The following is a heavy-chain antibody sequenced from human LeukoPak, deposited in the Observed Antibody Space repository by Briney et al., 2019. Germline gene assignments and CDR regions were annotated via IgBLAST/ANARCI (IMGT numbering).Heavy chain of an antibody. CDR2: IYHSGST. D-gene: IGHD2-8*01. CDR3: ARYTGVNGYYFDY. CDR1: GGSISSGGYY. J-gene: IGHJ4*02. V-gene: IGHV4-39*02. Sequence: SETLSLTCTVSGGSISSGGYYWSWLRQPPGKGLEWIATIYHSGSTYYNAPLKSRVTISVDTSKSHFSLKLSSVTAADTAMYYCARYTGVNGYYFDYWGQGTLVTVSS.